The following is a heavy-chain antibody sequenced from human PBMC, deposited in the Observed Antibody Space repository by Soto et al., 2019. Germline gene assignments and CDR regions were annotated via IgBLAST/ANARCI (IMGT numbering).Heavy chain of an antibody. Sequence: QVQLVQSGAEVRQPGASVKVSCRASGYSFTTYGMSWVRQAPGQGLEYMGWINGYGHGAKYVQRFQGGFSMTTDTSTNTPYMDLRSLTSDATAVYYCVRDLNGDFYYWGQGTVVIVSP. CDR1: GYSFTTYG. V-gene: IGHV1-18*01. D-gene: IGHD3-10*01. CDR2: INGYGHGA. J-gene: IGHJ4*02. CDR3: VRDLNGDFYY.